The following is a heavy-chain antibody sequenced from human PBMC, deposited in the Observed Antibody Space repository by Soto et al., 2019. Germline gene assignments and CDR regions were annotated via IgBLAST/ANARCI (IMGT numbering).Heavy chain of an antibody. V-gene: IGHV5-51*01. D-gene: IGHD6-13*01. Sequence: PGESLKISCKGSGYSFTSYWIGWVRQMPGKGLEWMGIIYPGDSDTRYSPSFQGQVTISADKSISTAYLQWSSLKASDTAMYYCARYIAAAGGVSYGFDYWGQGTLVTVSS. CDR3: ARYIAAAGGVSYGFDY. CDR1: GYSFTSYW. J-gene: IGHJ4*02. CDR2: IYPGDSDT.